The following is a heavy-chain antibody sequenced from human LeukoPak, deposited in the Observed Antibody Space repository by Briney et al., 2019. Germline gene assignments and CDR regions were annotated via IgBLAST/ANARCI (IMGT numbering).Heavy chain of an antibody. J-gene: IGHJ4*02. CDR1: GFTFSSYA. V-gene: IGHV3-23*01. D-gene: IGHD2-15*01. Sequence: GGSLRLSCAASGFTFSSYAMSGVRHAPGKGLEWVSAISVGGGSTYYADSVKGRFTISRDNSKNTLYLQMNSLRAEDTAIYYCAKRGGYCSGGSCYRPYYFDYWGQGTLVTVSS. CDR2: ISVGGGST. CDR3: AKRGGYCSGGSCYRPYYFDY.